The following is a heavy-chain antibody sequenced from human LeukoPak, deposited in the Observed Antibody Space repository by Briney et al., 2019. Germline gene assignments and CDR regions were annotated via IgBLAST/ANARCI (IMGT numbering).Heavy chain of an antibody. J-gene: IGHJ4*02. CDR1: XXTFXSYG. CDR3: ARVYYDTSGYPLKDY. V-gene: IGHV1-18*01. D-gene: IGHD3-22*01. Sequence: SVXXSXKASXXTFXSYGISWVRQAPGQGLEWVGWISGYNGITNYTQKLQGRVTMTTDTSTSTAYMELRSLRSDDTAVYFCARVYYDTSGYPLKDYWGQGTLVTVSS. CDR2: ISGYNGIT.